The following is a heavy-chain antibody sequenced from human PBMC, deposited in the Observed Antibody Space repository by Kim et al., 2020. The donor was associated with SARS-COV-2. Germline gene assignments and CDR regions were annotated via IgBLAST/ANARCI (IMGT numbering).Heavy chain of an antibody. CDR1: GGSSSGYY. V-gene: IGHV4-34*01. CDR2: INHSGST. CDR3: PRGDGSYWYFDL. Sequence: SETLSLTCAVYGGSSSGYYWSWIRQPPGKGLEWIGEINHSGSTNYNPSLKSRVTISVDTSKNQFSLKLSSVTAADTAVYYCPRGDGSYWYFDLWGRGTLVTVSS. J-gene: IGHJ2*01. D-gene: IGHD2-15*01.